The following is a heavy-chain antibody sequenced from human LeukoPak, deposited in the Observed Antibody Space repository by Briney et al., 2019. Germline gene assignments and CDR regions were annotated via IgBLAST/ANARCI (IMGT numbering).Heavy chain of an antibody. D-gene: IGHD2-2*01. CDR3: ARGYQYTRGSYYYGMDV. CDR2: IYYSGST. V-gene: IGHV4-39*07. Sequence: SETLSLTCTVSGGSISSSSYYWGWIRQPPGKGLEWIGSIYYSGSTYYSPSLKSRVTISVDTSKNQFSLKLSSVTAADTAVYYCARGYQYTRGSYYYGMDVWGQGTTVTVSS. J-gene: IGHJ6*02. CDR1: GGSISSSSYY.